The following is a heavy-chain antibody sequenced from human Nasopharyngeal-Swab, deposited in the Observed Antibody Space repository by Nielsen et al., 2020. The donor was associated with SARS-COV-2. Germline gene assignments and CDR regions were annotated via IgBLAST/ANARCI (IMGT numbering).Heavy chain of an antibody. CDR3: ARGKSNSRVVRGYFDY. D-gene: IGHD3-10*01. CDR2: IYYSGST. V-gene: IGHV4-59*01. J-gene: IGHJ4*02. Sequence: RQAAGKGLEWIGYIYYSGSTNYNPSLKSRVTISVDTSKNQFSLKLSSVTAADTAVYYCARGKSNSRVVRGYFDYWGQGTLVTVSS.